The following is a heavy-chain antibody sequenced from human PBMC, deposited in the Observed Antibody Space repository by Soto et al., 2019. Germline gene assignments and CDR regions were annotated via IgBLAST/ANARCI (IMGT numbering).Heavy chain of an antibody. Sequence: QVQLVQSGAVLKKPGSSVKVSCEASGGSFMSYTFTWVRQAPGQGLEWMGRIIPIQGKANYALKFQDRVTIRADRSTRTVYMELARLRPEDTAVYFCAKRLRFVDHAYMDVWRKGTTVTVSS. CDR1: GGSFMSYT. D-gene: IGHD2-21*01. CDR2: IIPIQGKA. CDR3: AKRLRFVDHAYMDV. J-gene: IGHJ6*03. V-gene: IGHV1-69*02.